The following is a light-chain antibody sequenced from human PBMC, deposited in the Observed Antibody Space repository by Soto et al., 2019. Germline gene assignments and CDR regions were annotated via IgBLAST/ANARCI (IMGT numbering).Light chain of an antibody. CDR1: QSVSSSY. Sequence: EIVLTQSPGTLYLSPGERATLSCRASQSVSSSYLAWYQQKPGQAPRLLIFGASIRDTGIPDRFSGSGSGTDFTLTISRLESEDFAVYYCQQYGSSPGTFGQGTKVDIK. CDR3: QQYGSSPGT. CDR2: GAS. J-gene: IGKJ1*01. V-gene: IGKV3-20*01.